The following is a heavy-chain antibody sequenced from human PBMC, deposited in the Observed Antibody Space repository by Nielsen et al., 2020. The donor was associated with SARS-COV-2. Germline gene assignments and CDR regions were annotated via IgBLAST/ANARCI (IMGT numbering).Heavy chain of an antibody. V-gene: IGHV3-9*01. Sequence: GGSLRPSCAASGLTFDEYAMHWVRQAPGKGLGWVSGISWKSGSIGYADSVKGRFTISRDNAKNSLYLQMNSLRAEDTALYYCAKGGWYGVDYYYGMDVWGQGSTVTFSS. D-gene: IGHD6-19*01. CDR3: AKGGWYGVDYYYGMDV. CDR2: ISWKSGSI. J-gene: IGHJ6*02. CDR1: GLTFDEYA.